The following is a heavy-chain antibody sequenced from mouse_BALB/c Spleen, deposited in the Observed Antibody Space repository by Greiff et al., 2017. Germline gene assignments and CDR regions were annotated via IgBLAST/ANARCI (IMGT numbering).Heavy chain of an antibody. D-gene: IGHD2-14*01. V-gene: IGHV5-12-1*01. CDR1: GFAFSSYD. Sequence: EVKLVESGGGLVKPGGSLKLSCAASGFAFSSYDMSWVRQTPEKRLEWVAYISSGGGSTYYPDTVKGRFTISRDNAKNTLYLQMSSLKSEDTAMYYCARQRYDDYAMDYWGQGTSVTVSS. CDR3: ARQRYDDYAMDY. CDR2: ISSGGGST. J-gene: IGHJ4*01.